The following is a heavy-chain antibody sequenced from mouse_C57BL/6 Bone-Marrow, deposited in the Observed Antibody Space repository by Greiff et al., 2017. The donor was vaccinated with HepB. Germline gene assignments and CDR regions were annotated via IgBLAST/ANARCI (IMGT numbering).Heavy chain of an antibody. CDR1: GYSITSDY. D-gene: IGHD1-1*01. J-gene: IGHJ1*03. Sequence: VQLKESGPGLAKPSQTLSLTCSVTGYSITSDYWNWIRKFPGNKLEYMGYISYSGSTYYNPSLKSRISITRDTSKNQYYLQLNSVTTEDTATYYCARYITTVVATSYWYFDVWGTGTTVTVSS. CDR2: ISYSGST. V-gene: IGHV3-8*01. CDR3: ARYITTVVATSYWYFDV.